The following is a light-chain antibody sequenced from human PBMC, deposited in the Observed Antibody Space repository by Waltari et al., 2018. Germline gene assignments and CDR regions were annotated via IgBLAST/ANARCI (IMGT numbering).Light chain of an antibody. Sequence: QSALTQPASVSGSPGQSITISCTGTSSDVGSYNLVSWYQQHPGNAPKLMVYEVSKRPSGVSNRFSGSKSGNTASRTISGLQAEDEADYYCCSYAGSSTFVFGTGTKVTVL. CDR2: EVS. J-gene: IGLJ1*01. CDR1: SSDVGSYNL. V-gene: IGLV2-23*02. CDR3: CSYAGSSTFV.